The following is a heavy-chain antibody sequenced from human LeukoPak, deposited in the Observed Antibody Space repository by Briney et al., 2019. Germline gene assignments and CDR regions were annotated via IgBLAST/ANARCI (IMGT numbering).Heavy chain of an antibody. CDR2: IRYDGSNK. CDR1: GFTFSSYG. CDR3: AKDISLGSYYYGSGSSDAFDI. Sequence: GGSLRLSCAASGFTFSSYGMHWVRQAPGKGLEWVAFIRYDGSNKYYADSVKGRFTISRDNSKNSLYLQMNSLRTEDTALYYCAKDISLGSYYYGSGSSDAFDIWGQGTMVTVSS. V-gene: IGHV3-30*02. J-gene: IGHJ3*02. D-gene: IGHD3-10*01.